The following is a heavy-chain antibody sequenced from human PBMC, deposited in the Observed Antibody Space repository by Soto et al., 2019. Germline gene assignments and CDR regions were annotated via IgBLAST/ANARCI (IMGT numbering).Heavy chain of an antibody. V-gene: IGHV1-18*04. D-gene: IGHD3-3*01. CDR2: ISGYNGDT. CDR3: ARASLTIFGAPYGMDV. J-gene: IGHJ6*02. Sequence: ASVKVSCKASGYPFTRYSIRWVREAPGQGLEWMGWISGYNGDTEYSKNFQGRLTMTIDASTTTASMELRSLRSDDTAVYYCARASLTIFGAPYGMDVWGQGTSVTVSS. CDR1: GYPFTRYS.